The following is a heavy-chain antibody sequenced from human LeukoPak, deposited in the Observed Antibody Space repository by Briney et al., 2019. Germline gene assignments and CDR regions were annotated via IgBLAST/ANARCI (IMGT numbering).Heavy chain of an antibody. J-gene: IGHJ4*02. CDR3: ARGGAKRSPFDY. CDR1: GGSINSGGYY. V-gene: IGHV4-31*03. D-gene: IGHD1-26*01. Sequence: SETLSLTCTVSGGSINSGGYYWSWIRQHPGKGLEWIGYIYNSGSTYYNPSLKSRVTISVDRSKNQFSLKLSSVTAADTAVYYCARGGAKRSPFDYWGQGTLVTVSS. CDR2: IYNSGST.